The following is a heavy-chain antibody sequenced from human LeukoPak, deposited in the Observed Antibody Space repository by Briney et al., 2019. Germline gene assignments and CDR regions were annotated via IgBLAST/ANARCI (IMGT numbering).Heavy chain of an antibody. CDR3: ARDQEVGAVGY. CDR1: GFTVSSNY. CDR2: IYSGGST. Sequence: GSLRLSCAASGFTVSSNYMSWVRQAPGKELEWVSVIYSGGSTYYADSVKGRFTISRDNSKNTLYLQMNSLRAEDTAVYYCARDQEVGAVGYWGQGTLVTVSS. D-gene: IGHD1-26*01. V-gene: IGHV3-53*01. J-gene: IGHJ4*02.